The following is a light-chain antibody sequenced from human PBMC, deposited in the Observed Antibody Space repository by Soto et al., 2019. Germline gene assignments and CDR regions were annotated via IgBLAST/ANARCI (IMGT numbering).Light chain of an antibody. V-gene: IGKV1-6*01. CDR2: AAT. Sequence: AIPMTQSPSPLSASLGDSVAITCRASQDIKNDLAWYRHRPGTAPKLLIYAATALQSGVPLRVSGSGSGTDFTLTIRNLQPEDSATYYCLQDYSHPPTFGQGTRLEIK. CDR1: QDIKND. J-gene: IGKJ2*01. CDR3: LQDYSHPPT.